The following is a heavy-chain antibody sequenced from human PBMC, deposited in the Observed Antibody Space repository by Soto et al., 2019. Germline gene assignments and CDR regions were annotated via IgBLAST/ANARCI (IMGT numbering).Heavy chain of an antibody. Sequence: PGESLKISCKGSGYSFTSYWIGWVRQMPGKGLEWMGIIYPGDSDTRYSPSFQGQVTISADKSISTAYLRWSSLKASDTAMYYCARLGGYSYGRDAFDIWGQGTMVTVSS. CDR3: ARLGGYSYGRDAFDI. V-gene: IGHV5-51*01. J-gene: IGHJ3*02. CDR1: GYSFTSYW. D-gene: IGHD5-18*01. CDR2: IYPGDSDT.